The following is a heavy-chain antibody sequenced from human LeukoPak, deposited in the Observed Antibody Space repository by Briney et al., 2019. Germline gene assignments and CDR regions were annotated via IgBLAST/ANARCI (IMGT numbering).Heavy chain of an antibody. V-gene: IGHV4-59*11. D-gene: IGHD6-6*01. Sequence: PSETLSLTCTVSGGSISSHYWSWIRQPPGKGLEWIGYIYYSGSTNYNPSLKSRVTISVDTSKNQFSLKLSSVTAADTAVYYCARDRIAARHADYYYYYMDVWGKGTTVTVSS. J-gene: IGHJ6*03. CDR2: IYYSGST. CDR3: ARDRIAARHADYYYYYMDV. CDR1: GGSISSHY.